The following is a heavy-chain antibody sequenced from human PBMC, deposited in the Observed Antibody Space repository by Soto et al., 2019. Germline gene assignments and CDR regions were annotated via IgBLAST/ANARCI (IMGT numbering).Heavy chain of an antibody. D-gene: IGHD6-6*01. CDR3: GGLEGYSSSPCYFDY. J-gene: IGHJ4*02. Sequence: PSETLSLTCAVSGGSISSGGYSWSWIRQPPGKGLEWIGYIYHSGSTYYNPSLKSRVTISVDRSKNQFSLKLSSVTAADTAVYYCGGLEGYSSSPCYFDYWGQGTLVTVCS. CDR2: IYHSGST. CDR1: GGSISSGGYS. V-gene: IGHV4-30-2*01.